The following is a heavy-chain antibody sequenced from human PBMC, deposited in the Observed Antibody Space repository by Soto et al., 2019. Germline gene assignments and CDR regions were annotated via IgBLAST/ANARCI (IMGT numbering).Heavy chain of an antibody. J-gene: IGHJ4*02. CDR1: GFTFSSYG. D-gene: IGHD3-22*01. Sequence: GGSLRLSCAASGFTFSSYGMHWVRQAPGKGLEWVAVIWYDGSNKYYADSVKGRFTISRDNSKNTLYLQMNSLRAEDTAVYYCARDLENYDSSGYLVDYWGQGTLVTVSS. CDR2: IWYDGSNK. CDR3: ARDLENYDSSGYLVDY. V-gene: IGHV3-33*01.